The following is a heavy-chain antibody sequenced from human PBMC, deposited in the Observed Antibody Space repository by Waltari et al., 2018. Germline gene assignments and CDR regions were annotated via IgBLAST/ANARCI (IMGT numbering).Heavy chain of an antibody. J-gene: IGHJ3*02. CDR1: GGSISSGSFY. CDR2: IYTSGST. CDR3: ARDPSYGDYEGGAFDI. Sequence: QVQLQESGPGLVKPSQTLSLTCTVSGGSISSGSFYWSWIRQPAWKGLEWIGYIYTSGSTHCHPSLKSRVTIAVDTSTNQFSRKLSSVTAAETAGYYCARDPSYGDYEGGAFDIWGQGTMVTVSS. V-gene: IGHV4-61*09. D-gene: IGHD4-17*01.